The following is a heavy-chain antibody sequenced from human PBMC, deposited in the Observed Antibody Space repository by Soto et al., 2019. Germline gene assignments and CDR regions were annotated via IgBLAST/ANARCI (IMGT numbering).Heavy chain of an antibody. V-gene: IGHV3-9*01. CDR2: IKWNGDVI. CDR3: AKDIRFYDYGMDV. D-gene: IGHD3-16*01. Sequence: EVQLVESGGDLVQPGRSLRLSCAASGFTFRDYAMHWVRRAPGKGLEWVSGIKWNGDVIGYADSVKGRFTISRDNAKNSLYLQMNSLRGEDTALYYCAKDIRFYDYGMDVWGQGTTVTVSS. J-gene: IGHJ6*02. CDR1: GFTFRDYA.